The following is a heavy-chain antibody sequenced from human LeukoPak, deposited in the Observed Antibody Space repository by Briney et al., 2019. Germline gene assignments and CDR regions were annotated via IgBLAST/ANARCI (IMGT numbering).Heavy chain of an antibody. CDR3: ARGDRGTAAGNNWFNP. V-gene: IGHV3-30*04. Sequence: GRSLRLSCVASGFTFSSDAMHWVRQAPGKGLEWVAVISYDGKEKYHADSVKGRFTISRDNSKNTLYLQMNSLRVEDTAVYYCARGDRGTAAGNNWFNPWGQGTLVTVSS. D-gene: IGHD6-13*01. J-gene: IGHJ5*02. CDR1: GFTFSSDA. CDR2: ISYDGKEK.